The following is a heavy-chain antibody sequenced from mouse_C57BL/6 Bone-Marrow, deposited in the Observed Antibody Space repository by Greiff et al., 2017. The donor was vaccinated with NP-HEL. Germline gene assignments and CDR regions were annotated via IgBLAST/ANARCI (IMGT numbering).Heavy chain of an antibody. CDR3: ASVYDYGPAY. Sequence: EVQVVESGPELVKPGASVKIPCKASGYTFTDYNMDWVKQSHGKSLEWIGDINPNNGGTIYNQKFKGKATLTVDKSSSTAYMELRSLTSEDTAVYYCASVYDYGPAYWGQGTLVTVSA. J-gene: IGHJ3*01. V-gene: IGHV1-18*01. D-gene: IGHD2-4*01. CDR1: GYTFTDYN. CDR2: INPNNGGT.